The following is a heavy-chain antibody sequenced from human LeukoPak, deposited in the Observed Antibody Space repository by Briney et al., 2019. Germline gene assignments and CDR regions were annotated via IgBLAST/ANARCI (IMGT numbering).Heavy chain of an antibody. J-gene: IGHJ4*02. CDR2: IYYSGST. V-gene: IGHV4-59*06. Sequence: SETLSLTCTVSGDSISSYYWHWIRQPAGKGLEWIGYIYYSGSTYYNPSLKSRVTISVDTSKNQFSLKLSSVTAADTAVYYCARDRQGMPVDWGQGTLVTVSS. CDR1: GDSISSYY. CDR3: ARDRQGMPVD. D-gene: IGHD2-2*01.